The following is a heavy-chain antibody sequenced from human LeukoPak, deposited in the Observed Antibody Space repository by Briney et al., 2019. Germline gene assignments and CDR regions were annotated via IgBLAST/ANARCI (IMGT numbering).Heavy chain of an antibody. CDR2: IIPILGIA. CDR1: GGTFSSYA. CDR3: ARGARELPADY. Sequence: ASVKVSCKASGGTFSSYAISWVRQAPGQGLEWMGRIIPILGIANYAQKFQGRVTITADKSTSTAYMELSSLRSEDTVVYYCARGARELPADYWGQGTLVTVSS. V-gene: IGHV1-69*04. J-gene: IGHJ4*02. D-gene: IGHD1-26*01.